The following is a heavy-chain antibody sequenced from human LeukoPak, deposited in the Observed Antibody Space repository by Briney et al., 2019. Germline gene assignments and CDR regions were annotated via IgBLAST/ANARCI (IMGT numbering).Heavy chain of an antibody. CDR1: GFTFSKYW. J-gene: IGHJ4*02. CDR2: IKQDGSQK. Sequence: GGSLRLSCAASGFTFSKYWMTWVRQAPGKGLEWVANIKQDGSQKSYADSVKGRFTISRDNTKNSGYLQMNSLRAEDTAIYYCARDGGSSWSYFDYWGQGTLVTVSS. D-gene: IGHD6-13*01. V-gene: IGHV3-7*01. CDR3: ARDGGSSWSYFDY.